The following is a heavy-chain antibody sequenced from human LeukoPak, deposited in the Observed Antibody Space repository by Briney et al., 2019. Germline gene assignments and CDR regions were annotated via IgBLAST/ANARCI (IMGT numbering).Heavy chain of an antibody. Sequence: GGSLRLSCTASGLTFSTSGFNWVRQAPGKGLEWVASIGPTGSDRYHADSIKGRFTISRDNAKNSLYLQMNSLRAEDTAVYYCARDPDSSSWYVDYWGQGTLVTVSS. J-gene: IGHJ4*02. CDR1: GLTFSTSG. V-gene: IGHV3-21*01. CDR2: IGPTGSDR. D-gene: IGHD6-13*01. CDR3: ARDPDSSSWYVDY.